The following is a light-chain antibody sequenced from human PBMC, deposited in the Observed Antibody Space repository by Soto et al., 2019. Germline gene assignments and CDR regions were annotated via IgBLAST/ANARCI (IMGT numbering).Light chain of an antibody. CDR1: RSVSSSY. Sequence: EIVLTQSPATLSLSPWERATLSCWASRSVSSSYLAWYQQKPGLAPRLLIYDASNRATGIPARFSGSGSGTEFTLTISSVQSEDFAVYYCQQYGSSLTWTFGQGTKVDIK. V-gene: IGKV3D-20*01. J-gene: IGKJ1*01. CDR3: QQYGSSLTWT. CDR2: DAS.